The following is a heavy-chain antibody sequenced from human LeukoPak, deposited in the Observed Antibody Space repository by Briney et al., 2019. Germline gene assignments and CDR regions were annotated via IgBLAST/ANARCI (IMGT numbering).Heavy chain of an antibody. CDR1: GFTFSSYW. V-gene: IGHV3-74*01. J-gene: IGHJ3*02. CDR3: ASYDSIADAFDI. Sequence: PGGSLRLSCAASGFTFSSYWMHWVRQAPGKGLVWVSRINSDGSSTSYADSVKGRFTISRDNAKNTLYLQMNSPRAEDTAVYYCASYDSIADAFDIWGQGTMVTVSS. CDR2: INSDGSST. D-gene: IGHD3-22*01.